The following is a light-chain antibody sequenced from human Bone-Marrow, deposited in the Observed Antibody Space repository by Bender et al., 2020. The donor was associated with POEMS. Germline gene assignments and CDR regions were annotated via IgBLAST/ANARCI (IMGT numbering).Light chain of an antibody. J-gene: IGLJ1*01. CDR3: SSYTSSSTSYV. CDR2: DVS. CDR1: ISDVAGYNY. V-gene: IGLV2-14*03. Sequence: QSALTQPPSASGSPGQSLTISCTGSISDVAGYNYVSWYQQHPGKAPKLMIYDVSNRPSGVPDRFSGSKSGNSASLTISGLQAEDEADYYCSSYTSSSTSYVFGTATKVTVL.